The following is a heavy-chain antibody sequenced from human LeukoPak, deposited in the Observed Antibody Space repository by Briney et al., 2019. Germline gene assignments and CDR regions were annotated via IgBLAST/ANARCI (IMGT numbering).Heavy chain of an antibody. Sequence: GASVKVSCKASGYTFTSNYMHWVRQAPGQGLEWMGVINPRGSSTMYAQRLQGRVTLTRDTSTSTDHMGLSSLRPDDTAVYYCARDNSYSDSSWWFDPWGQGTPITVSS. CDR3: ARDNSYSDSSWWFDP. V-gene: IGHV1-46*04. D-gene: IGHD6-6*01. CDR2: INPRGSST. J-gene: IGHJ5*02. CDR1: GYTFTSNY.